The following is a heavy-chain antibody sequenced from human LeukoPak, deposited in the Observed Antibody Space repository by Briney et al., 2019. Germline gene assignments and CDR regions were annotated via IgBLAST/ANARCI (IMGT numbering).Heavy chain of an antibody. D-gene: IGHD4-11*01. CDR2: INPNSGGT. V-gene: IGHV1-2*02. J-gene: IGHJ4*02. CDR1: GYTFTGYY. CDR3: ARATVTTKGPFDY. Sequence: GASVKVSCKASGYTFTGYYMHWVRQAPGQGLEWMGWINPNSGGTNYAQKFQGRVTITADESTSTAYMELSSLRSEDTAVYYCARATVTTKGPFDYWGQGTLVTVSS.